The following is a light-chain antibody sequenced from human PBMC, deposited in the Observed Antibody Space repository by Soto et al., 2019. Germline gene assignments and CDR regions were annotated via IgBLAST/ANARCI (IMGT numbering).Light chain of an antibody. J-gene: IGKJ5*01. Sequence: EAVLTQSPGTLSLSPGDRATLSCRASQGVTNTYLAWYQQKPGQAPRLLMYAASSRATGIPDRFSGSGSGTDFTLTISRLEPEDVAVFYCQQYAESPITFGQGTRLEIK. CDR3: QQYAESPIT. CDR2: AAS. CDR1: QGVTNTY. V-gene: IGKV3-20*01.